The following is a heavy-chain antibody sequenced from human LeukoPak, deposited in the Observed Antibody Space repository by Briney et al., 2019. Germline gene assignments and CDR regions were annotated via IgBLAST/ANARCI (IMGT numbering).Heavy chain of an antibody. Sequence: GGSLRLSCAASGFTFSSYAMSWVRQAPGKGLEWVAVISYDGSNKYYADSVKGRFTISRDNSKNTLYLQMNSLRAEDTAVYYCAKDLGSSFVDYWGQGTLVTVSS. D-gene: IGHD6-13*01. CDR3: AKDLGSSFVDY. CDR2: ISYDGSNK. J-gene: IGHJ4*02. V-gene: IGHV3-30*18. CDR1: GFTFSSYA.